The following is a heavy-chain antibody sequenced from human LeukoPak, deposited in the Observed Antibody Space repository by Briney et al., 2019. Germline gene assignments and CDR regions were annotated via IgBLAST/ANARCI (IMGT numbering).Heavy chain of an antibody. CDR2: IKQDGSEK. D-gene: IGHD6-13*01. CDR3: AKDIAAAGTGWYFDL. J-gene: IGHJ2*01. CDR1: GFTFSSYW. V-gene: IGHV3-7*03. Sequence: GGSLRLSCAASGFTFSSYWMSWVRQAPGKGLEWVANIKQDGSEKYYVDSVKGRFTISRDNAKNTVYLQMNSLRAEDTALYYCAKDIAAAGTGWYFDLWGRGTLVTVSS.